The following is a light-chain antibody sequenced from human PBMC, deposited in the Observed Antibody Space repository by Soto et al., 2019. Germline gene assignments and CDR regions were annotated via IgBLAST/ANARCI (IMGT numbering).Light chain of an antibody. CDR2: DNN. CDR3: GTWDSSLSGGV. J-gene: IGLJ2*01. Sequence: QSVLTQPPSVPAAPGQKVTISCSGSSSNIGNNYVSWYQQLPGTAPKLLIYDNNKRPSGIPDRFSGSKSGTSATLGITGLQTGDEADYYCGTWDSSLSGGVFGGGTKVTVL. V-gene: IGLV1-51*01. CDR1: SSNIGNNY.